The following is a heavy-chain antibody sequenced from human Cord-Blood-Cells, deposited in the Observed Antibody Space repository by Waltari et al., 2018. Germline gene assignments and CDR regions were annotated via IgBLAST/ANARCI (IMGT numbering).Heavy chain of an antibody. CDR2: IYTSGST. CDR3: ARDNGFWSGYYYYYYYMDV. V-gene: IGHV4-4*07. D-gene: IGHD3-3*01. Sequence: QVQLQESGPGLVKPSETLSLTCTVSGGSISSYYWSWIRQPAGQGLEWIGRIYTSGSTNYNPSLKSRVTMSVDTSKNQFSLKLSSVTAADTAVYYCARDNGFWSGYYYYYYYMDVWGKGTTVTVSS. CDR1: GGSISSYY. J-gene: IGHJ6*03.